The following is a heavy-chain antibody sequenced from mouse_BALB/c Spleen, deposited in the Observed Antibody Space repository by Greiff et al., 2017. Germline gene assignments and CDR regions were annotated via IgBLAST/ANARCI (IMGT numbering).Heavy chain of an antibody. CDR2: ISYSGST. Sequence: VQLKESGPSLVKPSQTLSLTCSVTGDSITSGYWNWIRKFPGNKLEYMGYISYSGSTYYNPSLESRISITRDTSKNQYYLQLNSVTTEDTATYYCARSLYDGYYEFAYWGQGTLVTVSA. CDR1: GDSITSGY. D-gene: IGHD2-3*01. CDR3: ARSLYDGYYEFAY. V-gene: IGHV3-8*02. J-gene: IGHJ3*01.